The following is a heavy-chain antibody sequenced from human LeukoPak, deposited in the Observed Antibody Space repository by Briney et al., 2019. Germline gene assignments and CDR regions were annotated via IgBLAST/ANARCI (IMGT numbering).Heavy chain of an antibody. V-gene: IGHV3-23*01. CDR2: MSGSGGST. D-gene: IGHD1-1*01. Sequence: PGGSLRLSCAASGFTFSSYAMSWVRQAPGKGLEWVSGMSGSGGSTYYADSVKGRFTLSRDNSKNTLYLQMNSLRAEDTAVYYCAKGTTGDIILVDYWGQGTLVTVPS. CDR3: AKGTTGDIILVDY. J-gene: IGHJ4*02. CDR1: GFTFSSYA.